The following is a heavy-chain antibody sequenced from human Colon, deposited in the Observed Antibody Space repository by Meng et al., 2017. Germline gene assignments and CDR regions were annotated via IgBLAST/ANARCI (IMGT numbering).Heavy chain of an antibody. CDR3: AREWRHYYGAGSFVY. CDR2: LSYSGNT. Sequence: QVQLQESGPGLVKPSQTASLTCLVSGGFLNSDDYYWSWIRQSPGGGLEWIGLLSYSGNTFYNPSLRSRVAISADTSKSQFSLYLRSVTAADTAVYYCAREWRHYYGAGSFVYWGQGALVTVSS. CDR1: GGFLNSDDYY. J-gene: IGHJ4*02. V-gene: IGHV4-30-4*01. D-gene: IGHD3-10*01.